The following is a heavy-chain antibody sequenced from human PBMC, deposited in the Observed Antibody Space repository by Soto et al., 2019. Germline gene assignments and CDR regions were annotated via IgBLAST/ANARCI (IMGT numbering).Heavy chain of an antibody. D-gene: IGHD2-15*01. Sequence: SDTLSLTFTVSGGSISSSSYYWGWIRQPPGKGLEWIGSIFYSGSTYYNPSLKSRVTISVDTSKNQFSLKLSSVTAADTAVYYCARHLTYCSAGSCYSDFPYYGMDVWGQGTTVT. V-gene: IGHV4-39*01. CDR2: IFYSGST. CDR1: GGSISSSSYY. J-gene: IGHJ6*02. CDR3: ARHLTYCSAGSCYSDFPYYGMDV.